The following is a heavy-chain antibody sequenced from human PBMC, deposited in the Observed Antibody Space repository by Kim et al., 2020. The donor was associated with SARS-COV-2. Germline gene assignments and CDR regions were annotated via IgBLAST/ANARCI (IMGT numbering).Heavy chain of an antibody. CDR3: ARGEQWLAPDYYYYGMDV. J-gene: IGHJ6*02. V-gene: IGHV3-74*01. Sequence: GGSLRLSCAASGFTFSSYWMHWVRQAPGKGLVWVSRINSDGSSTSYADSVKGRFTISRDNAKNTLYLQMNSLRAEDTAVYYCARGEQWLAPDYYYYGMDVWGQGTTVTVSS. D-gene: IGHD6-19*01. CDR2: INSDGSST. CDR1: GFTFSSYW.